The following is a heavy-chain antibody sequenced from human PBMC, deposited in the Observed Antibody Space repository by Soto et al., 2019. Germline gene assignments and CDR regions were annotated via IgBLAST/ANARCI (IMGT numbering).Heavy chain of an antibody. Sequence: SVKVYFKASCGTFIAYAISWVRQAPGQGLEWMGGILPLSGTSNYTQRFQGRVTITADKSTSTAYMELSSLRSDDTAVYYCARTNPTKYYDYVWGDYRREGMDVWGQGTTVTVSS. J-gene: IGHJ6*02. D-gene: IGHD3-16*02. CDR1: CGTFIAYA. V-gene: IGHV1-69*06. CDR2: ILPLSGTS. CDR3: ARTNPTKYYDYVWGDYRREGMDV.